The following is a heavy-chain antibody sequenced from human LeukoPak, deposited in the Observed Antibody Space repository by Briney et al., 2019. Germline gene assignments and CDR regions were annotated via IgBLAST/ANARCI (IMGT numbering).Heavy chain of an antibody. CDR3: ARAYSGYDSDEFLWGDWFDP. D-gene: IGHD5-12*01. Sequence: PSETLSLTCTVSGGSISSSSYYWGWIRQPPGRGLEWIGNIYYSGSTYYNPSLKSRVTISVDTSKNQLSLKLSSVTAADTAVYYCARAYSGYDSDEFLWGDWFDPWGQGTLVTVSS. CDR2: IYYSGST. CDR1: GGSISSSSYY. V-gene: IGHV4-39*07. J-gene: IGHJ5*02.